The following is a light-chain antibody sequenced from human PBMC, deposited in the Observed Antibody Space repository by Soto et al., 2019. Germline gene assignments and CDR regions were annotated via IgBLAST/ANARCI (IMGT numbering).Light chain of an antibody. Sequence: EIVMTQSPATLSVSPGESATLSRRASQRVYSNLAWYQQRPGQAPRLLIYAASSRAPGIPDRFSGSGSGTDFTLTISRLEPEDFAVYYCQEYGRTFGQGTKVDIK. CDR2: AAS. CDR1: QRVYSN. J-gene: IGKJ1*01. CDR3: QEYGRT. V-gene: IGKV3D-15*01.